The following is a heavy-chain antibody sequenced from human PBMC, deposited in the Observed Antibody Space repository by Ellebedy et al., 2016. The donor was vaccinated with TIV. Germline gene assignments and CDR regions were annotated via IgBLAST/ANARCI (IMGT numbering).Heavy chain of an antibody. CDR3: ARGGFYYGSASYYPFDF. J-gene: IGHJ4*02. CDR1: GYTFTNYD. CDR2: MNPNSGRT. Sequence: AASVKVSCKASGYTFTNYDINWVRQATGQGLEWMGWMNPNSGRTGYAQKFQGRVTMTRNTSITTAYMELSSLGSEDTAVYYCARGGFYYGSASYYPFDFWGQGTLITVSS. V-gene: IGHV1-8*01. D-gene: IGHD3-10*01.